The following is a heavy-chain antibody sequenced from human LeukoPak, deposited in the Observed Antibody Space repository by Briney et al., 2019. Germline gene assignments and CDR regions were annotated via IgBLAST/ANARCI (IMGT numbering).Heavy chain of an antibody. CDR2: INEDGSEK. CDR1: GFTLGSYW. Sequence: GGSLRLSCAASGFTLGSYWMSWVRQAPGKGLEWVANINEDGSEKYYVDSVKGRFTISGDNAKNSLYLQMNSLRAEDTAVYYCARAKVTNDYWGQGTLVTVSS. V-gene: IGHV3-7*03. D-gene: IGHD4-17*01. CDR3: ARAKVTNDY. J-gene: IGHJ4*02.